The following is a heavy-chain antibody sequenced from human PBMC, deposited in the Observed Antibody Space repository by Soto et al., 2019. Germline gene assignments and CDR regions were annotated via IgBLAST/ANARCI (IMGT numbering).Heavy chain of an antibody. CDR2: ISGSGGST. D-gene: IGHD3-9*01. CDR3: AKVQSRYFDWLVDY. Sequence: EVPLLESGGGLVQPGGSLRLSCAASGFTFSSYAMSWVRQAPGKGLEWVSAISGSGGSTYYADSVKGRFTISRDNSKNTLYLQMNSLRAEDTAVYYCAKVQSRYFDWLVDYWGQGTLVTVSS. V-gene: IGHV3-23*01. CDR1: GFTFSSYA. J-gene: IGHJ4*02.